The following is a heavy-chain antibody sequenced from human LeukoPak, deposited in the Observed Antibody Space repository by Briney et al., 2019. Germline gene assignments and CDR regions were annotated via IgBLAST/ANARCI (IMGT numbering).Heavy chain of an antibody. CDR1: GGSISSYY. CDR3: ARQIAVAGKAAFDF. CDR2: IYSSGST. Sequence: SETLSLTCTVSGGSISSYYWSWIRQPAGKGLEWIGRIYSSGSTNYNPSLKSRVTMSLDTSKNQFSLKLSSVTAADTAVYYCARQIAVAGKAAFDFWGQGTLVTVSS. J-gene: IGHJ4*02. D-gene: IGHD6-19*01. V-gene: IGHV4-4*07.